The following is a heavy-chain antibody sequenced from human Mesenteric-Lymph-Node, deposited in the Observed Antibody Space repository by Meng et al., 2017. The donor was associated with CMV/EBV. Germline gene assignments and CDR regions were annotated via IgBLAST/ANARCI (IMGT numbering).Heavy chain of an antibody. CDR3: AREPKSGRYSDYYFDY. V-gene: IGHV4-31*02. D-gene: IGHD1-26*01. CDR2: IYYSGST. CDR1: SISRVGYY. J-gene: IGHJ4*02. Sequence: SISRVGYYWSWIRQHPGKGLEWIGYIYYSGSTYYNPSLRSRVTMSVDTSKNQFSLKLSSVTAADTAVYYCAREPKSGRYSDYYFDYWGQGTLVTVSS.